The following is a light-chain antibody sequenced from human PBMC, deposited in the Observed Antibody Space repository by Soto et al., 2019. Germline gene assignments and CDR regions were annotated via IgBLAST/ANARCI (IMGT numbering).Light chain of an antibody. J-gene: IGKJ2*01. CDR1: QSVSSSY. V-gene: IGKV3-20*01. CDR2: GAS. CDR3: QQYGSAPRYT. Sequence: EIVLTQSPGPLYLSPGERATLSCRASQSVSSSYLAWYQQKPGQAPRLLIYGASSRATGIPDRFSGSGSGTDFTLTISRLEPEDVAVYYCQQYGSAPRYTFGQGTKLEIK.